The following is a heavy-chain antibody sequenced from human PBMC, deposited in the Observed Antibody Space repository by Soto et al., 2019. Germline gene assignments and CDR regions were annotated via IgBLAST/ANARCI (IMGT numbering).Heavy chain of an antibody. J-gene: IGHJ3*02. Sequence: EVQLVESGGGLVQPGGSLRLSCAASGFTFSSYAMHWVRQAPGKGLEYVSGISSNGGSTSYANSVKGRFTISRDNSKNTLYLQMGSLRAEDMDVYYCARGKGAFDIWGQGTMVTVSS. CDR3: ARGKGAFDI. V-gene: IGHV3-64*01. CDR2: ISSNGGST. CDR1: GFTFSSYA.